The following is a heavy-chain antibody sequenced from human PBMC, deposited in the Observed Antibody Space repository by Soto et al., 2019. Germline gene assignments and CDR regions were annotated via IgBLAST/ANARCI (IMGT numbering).Heavy chain of an antibody. J-gene: IGHJ6*03. CDR1: GFTFSSYA. CDR3: AKDGDFWSGYYYYYIDV. V-gene: IGHV3-23*01. D-gene: IGHD3-3*01. CDR2: ISGSGGST. Sequence: GGSLRLSCAASGFTFSSYAMSWVRQAPGKGLEWVSAISGSGGSTYYADSVKGRFTIYIDNSKNTLYLQMNSLRAEDTAVYYCAKDGDFWSGYYYYYIDVWGKGTTVTVSS.